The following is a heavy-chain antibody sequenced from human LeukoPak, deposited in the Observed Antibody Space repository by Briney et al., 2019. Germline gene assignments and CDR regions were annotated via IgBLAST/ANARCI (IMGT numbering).Heavy chain of an antibody. CDR1: DDSMSSYY. Sequence: SETLSLTCTVSDDSMSSYYCSWIRQPPGKGLEWIGYISYTGSTSYNPSLKSRVTISVDWPKNQFSLRLTSVTAADTAVYYCARGLGRWGQGTLVTVSS. J-gene: IGHJ1*01. D-gene: IGHD6-19*01. V-gene: IGHV4-59*01. CDR3: ARGLGR. CDR2: ISYTGST.